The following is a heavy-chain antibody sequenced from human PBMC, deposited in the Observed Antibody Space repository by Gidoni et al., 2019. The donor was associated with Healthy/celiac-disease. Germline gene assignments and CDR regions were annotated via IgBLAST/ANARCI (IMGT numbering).Heavy chain of an antibody. J-gene: IGHJ5*02. D-gene: IGHD2-15*01. CDR2: ISYDGSNK. CDR1: GFTFSSYA. Sequence: QVQLVESGGGVVQPGRSLRLSCAASGFTFSSYAMHWVRQAPGKGLEWVAVISYDGSNKYYADSVKGRFTISRDNSKNTLYLQMNSLRAEDTAVYYCARALLGYCSGGSCYGLGPWGQGTLVTVSS. CDR3: ARALLGYCSGGSCYGLGP. V-gene: IGHV3-30-3*01.